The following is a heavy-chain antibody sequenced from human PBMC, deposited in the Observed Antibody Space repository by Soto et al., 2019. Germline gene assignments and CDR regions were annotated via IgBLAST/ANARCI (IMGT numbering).Heavy chain of an antibody. CDR3: ARERHQVSYYYGMDV. J-gene: IGHJ6*02. CDR1: GFTFSSYA. Sequence: PGGSLRLSCAASGFTFSSYAMHWVRQAPGKGLEWVTVISYDGSNKFYADSVKGRFTSSRDNSKSTLYLQMNSLRAEDTAVYYCARERHQVSYYYGMDVWGQGTTVTVSS. CDR2: ISYDGSNK. V-gene: IGHV3-30-3*01.